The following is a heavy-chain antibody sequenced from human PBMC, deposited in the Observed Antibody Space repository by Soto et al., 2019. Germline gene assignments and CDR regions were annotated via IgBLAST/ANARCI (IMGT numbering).Heavy chain of an antibody. CDR3: ASVLELHYYCGMDV. D-gene: IGHD1-7*01. CDR1: RGTFSSYA. V-gene: IGHV1-69*12. J-gene: IGHJ6*02. Sequence: QVQLVQSGAEVTKPGSSVKVSCKASRGTFSSYAISWVRQAPGQGLEWMGGIIPIFGTANYAQKFQGRVTITAAESTSTAYMELSSLRSEYTAVYYCASVLELHYYCGMDVWGQGTKVTVSS. CDR2: IIPIFGTA.